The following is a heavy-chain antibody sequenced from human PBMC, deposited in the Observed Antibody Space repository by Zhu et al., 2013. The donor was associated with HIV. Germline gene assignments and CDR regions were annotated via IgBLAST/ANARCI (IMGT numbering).Heavy chain of an antibody. J-gene: IGHJ6*02. CDR3: ATERVGYCHTKSCYGMDV. Sequence: QVQLLESGPGLVKPSETLSLTCTVSGGSISSGAYYWGWIRQSPGKGLEWIGSMYHSGSLYSNPALKSRITLSVDKSKNQLSLKLSSVTAADTAVYFCATERVGYCHTKSCYGMDVWGQGTTVIVSS. CDR2: MYHSGSL. V-gene: IGHV4-39*07. D-gene: IGHD2-15*01. CDR1: GGSISSGAYY.